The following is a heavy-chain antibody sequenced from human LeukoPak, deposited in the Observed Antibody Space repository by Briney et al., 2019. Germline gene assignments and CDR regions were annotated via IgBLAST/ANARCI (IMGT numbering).Heavy chain of an antibody. CDR2: INPNSGGT. Sequence: ASVKVSCKASGYTFTDYYMHWVRQAPGQGLEWMGWINPNSGGTNYAQKFQGRVTMTRGTSISTVYMELSRLRSDDTAVYYCARDGILAVGLGYYWGQGTLVTVSS. CDR1: GYTFTDYY. CDR3: ARDGILAVGLGYY. J-gene: IGHJ4*02. D-gene: IGHD2-21*01. V-gene: IGHV1-2*02.